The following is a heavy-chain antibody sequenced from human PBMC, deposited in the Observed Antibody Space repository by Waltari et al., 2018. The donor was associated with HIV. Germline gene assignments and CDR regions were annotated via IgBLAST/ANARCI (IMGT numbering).Heavy chain of an antibody. V-gene: IGHV3-30*01. CDR2: ISRDGSSK. Sequence: QVQLVESGGGLVQPGGSLSLSCAASGFIFGVFAIHWVRQAPGKGLEWVAVISRDGSSKYYADSVQGRFTISRDNSKNSLHLHMNSLRPKDTAVYYCAREGIVAAPFDFWGLGTLVTVSS. CDR3: AREGIVAAPFDF. D-gene: IGHD2-15*01. CDR1: GFIFGVFA. J-gene: IGHJ4*02.